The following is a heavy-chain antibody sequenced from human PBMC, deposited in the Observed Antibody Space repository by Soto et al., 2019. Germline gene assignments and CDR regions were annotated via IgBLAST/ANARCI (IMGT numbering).Heavy chain of an antibody. CDR2: ISSITNYI. CDR1: GFTFTRYS. V-gene: IGHV3-21*06. J-gene: IGHJ4*02. CDR3: ARESEDLTSNFDY. Sequence: GGSLRLSCAASGFTFTRYSMNWVRQAPGKGLEWVSSISSITNYIYYGDSMKGRFTISRGNAKNSLYLEMNSLRAEDTAVYYCARESEDLTSNFDYWGQGTLVTVSS.